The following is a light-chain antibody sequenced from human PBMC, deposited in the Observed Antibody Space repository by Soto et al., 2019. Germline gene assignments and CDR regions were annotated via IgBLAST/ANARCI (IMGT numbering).Light chain of an antibody. CDR1: QSISSW. J-gene: IGKJ2*01. CDR3: QQYNSYPYT. CDR2: DAS. V-gene: IGKV1-5*01. Sequence: DIQMTQSPSTLSASVGDRVTITCRASQSISSWLAWYQQKPGKASKLLIYDASSLESGLPSRFSGSGSGTQFTHTISSLQPDDFATYYCQQYNSYPYTFGQGTKLDIK.